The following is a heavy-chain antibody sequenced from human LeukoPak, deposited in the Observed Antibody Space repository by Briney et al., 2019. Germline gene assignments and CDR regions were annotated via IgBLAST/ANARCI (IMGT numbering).Heavy chain of an antibody. D-gene: IGHD5-24*01. CDR2: ISSSSSTI. J-gene: IGHJ4*02. CDR1: GFTFSSYS. CDR3: ARASFQRWLQLGGD. V-gene: IGHV3-48*02. Sequence: GGSLRLSCAASGFTFSSYSMNWVRQAPGKGLEWVSSISSSSSTIYYADSVKGRFTISRDNAKNSLYLQMSSLRDEDTAVYYCARASFQRWLQLGGDWGQGTLVTVSS.